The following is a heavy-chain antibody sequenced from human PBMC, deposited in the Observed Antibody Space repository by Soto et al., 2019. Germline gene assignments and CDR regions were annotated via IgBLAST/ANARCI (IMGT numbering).Heavy chain of an antibody. D-gene: IGHD3-22*01. CDR3: ARAHYYDSSGYYDVFDY. CDR2: IIPILAIS. V-gene: IGHV1-69*02. Sequence: QVQLVQSGAEVKKPGSSVKVSCKASGGTFSSYTISWVRQAPGQGLEWMGRIIPILAISNYAQKFQGRVTITAXXSXSXAYMELSSLRSEDTAVYYCARAHYYDSSGYYDVFDYWGQGTLVTVSS. J-gene: IGHJ4*02. CDR1: GGTFSSYT.